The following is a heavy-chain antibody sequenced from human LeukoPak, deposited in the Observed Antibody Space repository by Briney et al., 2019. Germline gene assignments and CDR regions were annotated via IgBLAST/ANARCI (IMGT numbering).Heavy chain of an antibody. V-gene: IGHV3-23*01. CDR3: AKGHLSILFPFDS. CDR1: GLTFSEYA. Sequence: PGGSLRLSCAASGLTFSEYAMSWVRQAPGQGLEWVSGISGSGGDTYYAGSVKGRFTVSRDNSKNALYLQMNSLRADDTAVYYCAKGHLSILFPFDSWGQGTLVTVSS. CDR2: ISGSGGDT. J-gene: IGHJ4*02. D-gene: IGHD2-21*01.